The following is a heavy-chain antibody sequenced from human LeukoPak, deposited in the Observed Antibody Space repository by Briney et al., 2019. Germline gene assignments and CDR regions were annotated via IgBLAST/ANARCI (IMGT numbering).Heavy chain of an antibody. CDR2: VKQDGSEK. CDR1: EFTFSNYW. D-gene: IGHD3-3*01. Sequence: PGGSLRLSCEASEFTFSNYWMSWVRQAPGKGLEWVANVKQDGSEKYYVDSVKGRFTISRDNAKNSLYLQMNSLRAEDTAVYHCARVGIYDFWSGYYKHLDYWGQGTLVTVSS. J-gene: IGHJ4*02. CDR3: ARVGIYDFWSGYYKHLDY. V-gene: IGHV3-7*01.